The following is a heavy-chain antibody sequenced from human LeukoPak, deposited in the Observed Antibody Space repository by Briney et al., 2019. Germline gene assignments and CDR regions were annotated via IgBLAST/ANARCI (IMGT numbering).Heavy chain of an antibody. J-gene: IGHJ4*02. CDR3: AKCYVGRWLQPGAY. D-gene: IGHD5-24*01. CDR2: ISYDGSNK. V-gene: IGHV3-30*18. CDR1: GFTFSSYG. Sequence: GGSLRLSCAASGFTFSSYGMHWVRQAPGKGLEWVAVISYDGSNKYYADSVKGRFTISRDNSRNTLYLQMNSLRAEDTAVYYCAKCYVGRWLQPGAYWGQGTLVTVSS.